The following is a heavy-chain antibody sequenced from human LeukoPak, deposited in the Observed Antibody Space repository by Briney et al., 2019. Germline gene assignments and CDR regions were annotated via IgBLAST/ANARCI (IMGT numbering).Heavy chain of an antibody. CDR2: ISYDGSNK. V-gene: IGHV3-30*03. D-gene: IGHD3-10*01. Sequence: PGGSLRLSCAASGFTFSSYGMHWVRQAPGKGLEWVAVISYDGSNKYYADSVKGRFTISRDNSKNTLYLQMNSLRAEDTAVYYCARGRSGVRTACCDYWGQGTLVTVSS. J-gene: IGHJ4*02. CDR1: GFTFSSYG. CDR3: ARGRSGVRTACCDY.